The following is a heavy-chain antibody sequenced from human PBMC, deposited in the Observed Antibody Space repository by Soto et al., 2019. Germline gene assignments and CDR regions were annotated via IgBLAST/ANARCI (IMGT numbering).Heavy chain of an antibody. CDR2: IYYTGNT. J-gene: IGHJ4*02. CDR1: GGSLSSYY. D-gene: IGHD1-7*01. V-gene: IGHV4-59*01. CDR3: ARAIGTTSDY. Sequence: KPSETLSLTCTVSGGSLSSYYWSWIRQPPGKGLEWIGYIYYTGNTKSNPSLKGRVTISIDTSKNQFSLKLRSVTAADTAVYYCARAIGTTSDYWGQGTLVTVSS.